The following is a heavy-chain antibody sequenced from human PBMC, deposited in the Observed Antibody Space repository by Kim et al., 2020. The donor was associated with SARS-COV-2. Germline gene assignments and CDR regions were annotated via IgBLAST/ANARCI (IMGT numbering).Heavy chain of an antibody. CDR2: TYYRSKWYN. CDR3: ARAEGYTDYYYYYGMDV. V-gene: IGHV6-1*01. D-gene: IGHD5-18*01. CDR1: GDSVSSNSAA. J-gene: IGHJ6*02. Sequence: SQTLSLTCAISGDSVSSNSAAWNWIRQSPSRGLEWLGRTYYRSKWYNDYAVSVKSRITINPDTSKNQFSLQLNSVTPEDTAVYYCARAEGYTDYYYYYGMDVWGQGTTVTVSS.